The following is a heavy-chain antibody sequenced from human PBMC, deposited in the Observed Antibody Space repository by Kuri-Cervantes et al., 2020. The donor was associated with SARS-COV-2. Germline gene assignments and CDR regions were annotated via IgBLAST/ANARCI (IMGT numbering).Heavy chain of an antibody. CDR3: AKDRGDFWYYYMDV. CDR2: IRPSGGSK. Sequence: GESLKISCAASGFPFNDYYFTWIRQAPGKGLEWVSSIRPSGGSKFYADSVKGRFTISRDNSKNSLYLQMNSLRVEDTALYYCAKDRGDFWYYYMDVWGKGTTVTVSS. J-gene: IGHJ6*03. V-gene: IGHV3-11*01. D-gene: IGHD2-21*02. CDR1: GFPFNDYY.